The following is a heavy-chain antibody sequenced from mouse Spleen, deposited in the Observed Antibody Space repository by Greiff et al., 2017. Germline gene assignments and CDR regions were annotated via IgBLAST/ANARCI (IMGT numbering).Heavy chain of an antibody. CDR2: IHPNSGST. CDR3: AITTVVASYYFDD. V-gene: IGHV1-64*01. J-gene: IGHJ2*01. D-gene: IGHD1-1*01. CDR1: GYTFTSYW. Sequence: QVQLQQPGAELVKPGASVKLSCKASGYTFTSYWMHWVKQRPGQGLEWIGMIHPNSGSTNYNEKFKSKATLTVDKSSSTAYMQLSSLTSEDSAVYYCAITTVVASYYFDDGGQGTTLTGSS.